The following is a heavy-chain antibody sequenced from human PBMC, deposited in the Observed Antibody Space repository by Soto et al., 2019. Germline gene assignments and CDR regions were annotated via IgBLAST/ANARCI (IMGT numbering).Heavy chain of an antibody. CDR2: IYHSGST. J-gene: IGHJ4*02. CDR3: AAGGGLPRYY. V-gene: IGHV4-30-2*01. D-gene: IGHD2-15*01. Sequence: QQQLQESGSGLGKPSQTMSLTCAGYGGSISSGGYSWSWIRQPPVKGLEWIGYIYHSGSTYYNPSLKSRVTISVDRSKNQFSLKLSSVTAADTAVYYCAAGGGLPRYYWGQGTLVTVSS. CDR1: GGSISSGGYS.